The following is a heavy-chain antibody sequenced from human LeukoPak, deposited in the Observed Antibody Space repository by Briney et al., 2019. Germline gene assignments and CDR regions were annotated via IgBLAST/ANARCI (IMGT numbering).Heavy chain of an antibody. V-gene: IGHV1-69*04. CDR2: IIPILGIA. J-gene: IGHJ4*02. CDR3: ARASPYDSSGYYYGY. Sequence: GASVKVSCKASGGTFSSYAISWVRQAPGQGLEWMGRIIPILGIASYAQKFQGRVTITADKSTSTAYMELSRLRSDDTAVYYCARASPYDSSGYYYGYWGQGTLVTVSS. D-gene: IGHD3-22*01. CDR1: GGTFSSYA.